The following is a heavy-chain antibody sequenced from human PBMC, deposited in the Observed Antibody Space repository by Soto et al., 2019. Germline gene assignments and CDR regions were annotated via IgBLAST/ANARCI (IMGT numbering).Heavy chain of an antibody. J-gene: IGHJ5*02. CDR2: IYYSGST. D-gene: IGHD2-2*01. CDR3: ARGGIVVVPAARRFDP. CDR1: GGSISSGDYY. Sequence: TSETLSLTCTVSGGSISSGDYYWSWIRQPPGKGLEWIGYIYYSGSTNYNPSLKSRVTISVDTSKNQFSLKLSSVTAADTAVYYCARGGIVVVPAARRFDPWGQGTLVTVSS. V-gene: IGHV4-30-4*01.